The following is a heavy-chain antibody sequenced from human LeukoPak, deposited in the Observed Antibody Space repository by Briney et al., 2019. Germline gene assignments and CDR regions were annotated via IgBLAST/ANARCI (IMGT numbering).Heavy chain of an antibody. J-gene: IGHJ4*02. CDR3: AKDRRRLNKGLDY. D-gene: IGHD1/OR15-1a*01. V-gene: IGHV3-9*03. Sequence: PGGSLRLSCAASGFTFDDYAMHWVRQAPGKGLEWVSGISWNSGSIGYADSVKGRFTISRDNAKNSLYLQMNSLRAEDMALYYCAKDRRRLNKGLDYWGQGTLVTVSS. CDR2: ISWNSGSI. CDR1: GFTFDDYA.